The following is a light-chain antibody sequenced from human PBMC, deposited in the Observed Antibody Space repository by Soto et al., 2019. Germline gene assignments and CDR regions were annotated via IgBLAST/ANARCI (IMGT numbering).Light chain of an antibody. J-gene: IGLJ2*01. Sequence: QSALTQPASVSGSPGQSITISCIGTSSDVGGYNYVSWYQQHPGKAPKLMIYDVSNRPSGVSNRFSGSKSGNTASLTISGLQAEDEADYYCSSYTSSSTIVVFGGGTQLTVL. CDR2: DVS. CDR1: SSDVGGYNY. V-gene: IGLV2-14*01. CDR3: SSYTSSSTIVV.